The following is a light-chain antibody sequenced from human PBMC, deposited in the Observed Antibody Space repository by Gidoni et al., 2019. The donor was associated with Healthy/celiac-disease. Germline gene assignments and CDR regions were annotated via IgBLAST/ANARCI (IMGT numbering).Light chain of an antibody. J-gene: IGKJ2*01. Sequence: DIQMSQSPSSRSSSVGDRVTITCRASQSIRSYLNWYQQKPGKAPKLLIYAASSSQSGVPSRFSGSGSGTYFTLTISRLQPEDFATYYCQQSYSTPHTFGQXTKLEIK. V-gene: IGKV1-39*01. CDR3: QQSYSTPHT. CDR1: QSIRSY. CDR2: AAS.